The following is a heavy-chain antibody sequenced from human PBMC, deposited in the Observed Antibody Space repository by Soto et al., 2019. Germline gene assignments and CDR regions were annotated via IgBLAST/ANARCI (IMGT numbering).Heavy chain of an antibody. CDR1: GFTFSDHW. CDR3: ARGNCSIPSCLFGGTH. V-gene: IGHV3-74*01. D-gene: IGHD2-2*01. CDR2: INSGGSRF. J-gene: IGHJ4*02. Sequence: EVHLEESGGGLVQPGGSLRLSCAASGFTFSDHWMPWVRQAAGKALVWVSRINSGGSRFNYAVSVKGRFTISRYNAKNTLYLRMTSLRVEDTAVYYCARGNCSIPSCLFGGTHGGQGTLVTVSS.